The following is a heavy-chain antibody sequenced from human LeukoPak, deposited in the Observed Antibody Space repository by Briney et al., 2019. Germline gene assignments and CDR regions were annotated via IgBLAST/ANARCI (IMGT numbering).Heavy chain of an antibody. CDR1: GFTFSSYA. J-gene: IGHJ4*02. V-gene: IGHV3-30-3*01. D-gene: IGHD4-23*01. CDR2: ISYDGSNK. CDR3: ATPVVTTISNDY. Sequence: PGGSLRLSCAASGFTFSSYAMHWVRQAPGKGLEGVAVISYDGSNKYYADSVKGRFTISRDNSKNTLYLQMNSLRAEDTAVYYCATPVVTTISNDYWGQGTLVTVSS.